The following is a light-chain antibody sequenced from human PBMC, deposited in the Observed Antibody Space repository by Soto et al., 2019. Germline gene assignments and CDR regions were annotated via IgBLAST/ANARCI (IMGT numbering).Light chain of an antibody. CDR2: GVS. Sequence: EIVMTQSPATLSVSPGERATLSCRASQSVSSKLDWFQQKPGQAPSLLIYGVSTRATGVPVRFSGSGSGTEFTLTVNSLQSEDFAVYYCQQYNNWPHTFGQGTKLEIK. CDR1: QSVSSK. J-gene: IGKJ2*01. V-gene: IGKV3-15*01. CDR3: QQYNNWPHT.